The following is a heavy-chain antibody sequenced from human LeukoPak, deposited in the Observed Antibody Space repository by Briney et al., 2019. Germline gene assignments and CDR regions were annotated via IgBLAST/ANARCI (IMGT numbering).Heavy chain of an antibody. V-gene: IGHV4-59*01. D-gene: IGHD3-22*01. CDR3: AGEDYFDSSGYASWRFDI. Sequence: SETLSLTCTVSGGSISTYYWTWIRQPPGKGLEWIGYIYYSGNAIYNPSPKSRVTISVDTSKNQFSLKLTSVTTADTAVYYCAGEDYFDSSGYASWRFDIWGQGTMVTVSS. CDR2: IYYSGNA. CDR1: GGSISTYY. J-gene: IGHJ3*02.